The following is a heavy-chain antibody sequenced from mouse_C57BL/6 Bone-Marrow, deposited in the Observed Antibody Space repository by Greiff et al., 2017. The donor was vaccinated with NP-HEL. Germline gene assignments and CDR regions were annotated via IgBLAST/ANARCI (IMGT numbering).Heavy chain of an antibody. V-gene: IGHV1-69*01. CDR1: GYTFTSYW. CDR2: IDTSDSYT. Sequence: QVQLQQPGAELVMPGASVKLSCKASGYTFTSYWMHWVKQRPGQGLEWIGEIDTSDSYTNYNQKFKGKSTLTVDKSSITAYMQLSSLTSEYSAVYYCARGYDYFDYWGQGTTLTVSS. CDR3: ARGYDYFDY. J-gene: IGHJ2*01.